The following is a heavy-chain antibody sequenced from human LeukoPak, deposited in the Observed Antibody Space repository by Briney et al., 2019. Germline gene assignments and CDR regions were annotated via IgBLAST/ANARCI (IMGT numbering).Heavy chain of an antibody. CDR3: AALNTGTFVDY. D-gene: IGHD4-17*01. Sequence: HPGGSLRLSCAASGFRFSGYGMHWVRQVPGKGLEWLAFIRYDGTTKFYTDSVKGRFAISRDNSKNTLSLQMNSLRTGDTAVYYCAALNTGTFVDYWGQGTLVTVSS. CDR1: GFRFSGYG. V-gene: IGHV3-30*02. J-gene: IGHJ4*02. CDR2: IRYDGTTK.